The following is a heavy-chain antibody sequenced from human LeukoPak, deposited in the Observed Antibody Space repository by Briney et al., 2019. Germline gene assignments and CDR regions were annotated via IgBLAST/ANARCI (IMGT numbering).Heavy chain of an antibody. CDR3: ARDRGGKGTSDY. D-gene: IGHD1-14*01. V-gene: IGHV3-21*01. CDR2: ISSSSSYI. J-gene: IGHJ4*02. Sequence: GGSLRLSCAASGFTFSSYSRNWVRQAPGKGLEWVSSISSSSSYIYYADSVKGRFTISRDNAKNSLYLQMNSLRAEDTAVYYCARDRGGKGTSDYWGQGTLVTVSS. CDR1: GFTFSSYS.